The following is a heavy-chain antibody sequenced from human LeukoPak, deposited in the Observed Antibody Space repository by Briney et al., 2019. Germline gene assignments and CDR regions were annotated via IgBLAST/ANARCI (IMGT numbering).Heavy chain of an antibody. CDR2: INPNTGDT. Sequence: ASVKLSCKASAYTFTGYYMHWVRHAPGQGLELLGLINPNTGDTRYAQKFQGRVTMTRDTSITTAYMELSSLRSDDTAIYYCASLGDYYGSGSYAPFDHWGQGTLVTVSS. D-gene: IGHD3-10*01. CDR1: AYTFTGYY. CDR3: ASLGDYYGSGSYAPFDH. J-gene: IGHJ4*02. V-gene: IGHV1-2*02.